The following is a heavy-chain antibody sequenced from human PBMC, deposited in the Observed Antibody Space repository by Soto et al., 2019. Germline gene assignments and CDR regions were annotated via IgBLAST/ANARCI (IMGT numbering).Heavy chain of an antibody. CDR3: AREGPRPYYYYGMDV. CDR2: ISTYNGDA. V-gene: IGHV1-18*01. D-gene: IGHD6-6*01. CDR1: GYTFSTSG. J-gene: IGHJ6*02. Sequence: QAQLEQSGAEVKKPGASVKVSCKSSGYTFSTSGISWVRQAPGQGLEWMGWISTYNGDANYAQRFQGRVTMTTDTPTSPTFMELRSLRSDDTAVYYCAREGPRPYYYYGMDVWGQGTTVTVSS.